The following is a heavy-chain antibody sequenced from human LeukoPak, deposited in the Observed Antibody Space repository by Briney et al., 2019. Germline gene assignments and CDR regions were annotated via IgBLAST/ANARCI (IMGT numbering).Heavy chain of an antibody. Sequence: ASVKVSCKASGYTFTSYGISWVRQAPGQGLEWMGWISADNTGTNYAQKLQGRVAMTTDTSMSTAYMELRSLRSDDTAVYYRARDGWNNCWTPFDYWGQGTLVTVSS. CDR2: ISADNTGT. D-gene: IGHD1/OR15-1a*01. V-gene: IGHV1-18*01. J-gene: IGHJ4*02. CDR3: ARDGWNNCWTPFDY. CDR1: GYTFTSYG.